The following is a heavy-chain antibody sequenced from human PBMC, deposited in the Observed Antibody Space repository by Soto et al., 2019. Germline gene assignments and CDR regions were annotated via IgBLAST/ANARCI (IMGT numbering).Heavy chain of an antibody. D-gene: IGHD3-22*01. V-gene: IGHV1-69*13. CDR1: GGTFSSYA. CDR3: AREYYYEISGYYSLDY. J-gene: IGHJ4*02. Sequence: AAVKVSCKASGGTFSSYAISWVRQAPGQGLEWMGGIIPIFGTANYAQKFQGRVTITADESTSTAYMELSSLRSEDTAVYYCAREYYYEISGYYSLDYWGQGTLVTVSS. CDR2: IIPIFGTA.